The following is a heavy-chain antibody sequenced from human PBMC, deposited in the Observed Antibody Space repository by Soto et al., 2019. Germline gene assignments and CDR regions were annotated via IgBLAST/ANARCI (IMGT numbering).Heavy chain of an antibody. CDR2: IYHSGST. D-gene: IGHD5-18*01. CDR1: GGSISSSNW. Sequence: QVQLQESGPGLVKPSGTLSLTCAVSGGSISSSNWWSWVRQPPGKGLEWIGEIYHSGSTNYNPSRKSRGTLSVDKSKIQFSLKLGSVTAADTAVYSCASTPWDGYTGYYFDYWGQGTLVTVSS. CDR3: ASTPWDGYTGYYFDY. V-gene: IGHV4-4*02. J-gene: IGHJ4*02.